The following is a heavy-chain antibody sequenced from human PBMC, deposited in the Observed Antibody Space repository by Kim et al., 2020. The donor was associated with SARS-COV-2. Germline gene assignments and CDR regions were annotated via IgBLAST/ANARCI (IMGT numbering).Heavy chain of an antibody. CDR2: T. V-gene: IGHV4-31*02. CDR3: ARDLSLVCIDY. J-gene: IGHJ4*02. Sequence: TYHNTSLKSRVTISVNTSKNQFSLKLTSVTDADTGVYYCARDLSLVCIDYWGQGTLVTVSS. D-gene: IGHD3-3*01.